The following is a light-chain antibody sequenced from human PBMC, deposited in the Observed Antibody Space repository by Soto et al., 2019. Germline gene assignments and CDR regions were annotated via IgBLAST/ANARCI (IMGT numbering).Light chain of an antibody. CDR1: SSNIGSKT. CDR3: AAWDDSLNGRV. V-gene: IGLV1-44*01. J-gene: IGLJ3*02. Sequence: QSVRTQPPSASGTPGQRVTISCSGSSSNIGSKTVNWYQQLSGTAPKLLIYSNNQRPSGVPDRFSGSKSGTSASLAISGLQSEDEADYYCAAWDDSLNGRVFGGGTKLTVL. CDR2: SNN.